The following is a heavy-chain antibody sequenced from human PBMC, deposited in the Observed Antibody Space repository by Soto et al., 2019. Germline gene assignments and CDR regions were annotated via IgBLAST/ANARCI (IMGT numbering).Heavy chain of an antibody. J-gene: IGHJ4*02. Sequence: ASVKVSCKASGGTFSSYAISWVRQAPGQGLEWMGGIIPIFGTANYAKKFQGRVTITADESTSTAYMELSSLRSEDTAVYYCARGYYDYVWGSYRAFDYWGQGTLVTVSS. V-gene: IGHV1-69*13. CDR3: ARGYYDYVWGSYRAFDY. CDR1: GGTFSSYA. D-gene: IGHD3-16*02. CDR2: IIPIFGTA.